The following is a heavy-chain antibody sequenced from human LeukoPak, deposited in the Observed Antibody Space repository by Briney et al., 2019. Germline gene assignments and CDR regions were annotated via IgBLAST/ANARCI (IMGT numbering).Heavy chain of an antibody. Sequence: GSLRLSCAASGFTFSSYSMNWVRQAPGKGLEWVSAISGSGGSTYYADSVKGRFTISRDNSKNTLYLQMNSRRAEDTAVYYCARDSHLYYDFWSGYNFDSWGQGTLVTVSS. CDR2: ISGSGGST. J-gene: IGHJ4*02. D-gene: IGHD3-3*01. CDR1: GFTFSSYS. V-gene: IGHV3-23*01. CDR3: ARDSHLYYDFWSGYNFDS.